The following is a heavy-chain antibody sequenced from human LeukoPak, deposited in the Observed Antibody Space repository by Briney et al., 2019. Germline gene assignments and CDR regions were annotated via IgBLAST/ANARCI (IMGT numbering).Heavy chain of an antibody. CDR3: VKVDT. D-gene: IGHD3-22*01. CDR1: GFSVSTSG. J-gene: IGHJ4*02. V-gene: IGHV3-30*02. CDR2: IRNDGNKK. Sequence: GGSLRLSCVASGFSVSTSGMHWVRQSPGKGLDWVSFIRNDGNKKNYAESVKGRFTISRDNSRNTLYLQMDSLSAEDTAVYYCVKVDTWGQGTLVTVSS.